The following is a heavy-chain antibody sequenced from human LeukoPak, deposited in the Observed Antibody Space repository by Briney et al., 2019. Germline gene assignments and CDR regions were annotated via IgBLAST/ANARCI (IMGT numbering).Heavy chain of an antibody. Sequence: GGSLRLSCAASGFTFDDYAMHWVRQAPGKGLEWVSYISWNSAIIGYADSVKGRFTISRDNAKNALYLQMNSLRTEDTAVYFCAKDFRVGARSFDYWGQGTLVTVSS. CDR3: AKDFRVGARSFDY. CDR2: ISWNSAII. J-gene: IGHJ4*02. D-gene: IGHD1-26*01. CDR1: GFTFDDYA. V-gene: IGHV3-9*01.